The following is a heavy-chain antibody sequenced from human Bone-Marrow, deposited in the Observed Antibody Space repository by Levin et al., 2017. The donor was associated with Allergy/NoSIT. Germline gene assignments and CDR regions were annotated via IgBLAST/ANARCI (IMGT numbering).Heavy chain of an antibody. CDR3: ARVARDAFGVVVEYYHYMDV. D-gene: IGHD3-3*01. V-gene: IGHV1-18*01. Sequence: ASVKVSCKTSGYSFTNYGITWVRQAPGQGFEWMGWINVENGHTNYGQKFQGRVSMTTDTSTSTVYMELRSLRPDDTAVYYCARVARDAFGVVVEYYHYMDVWGKGTTVTVSS. CDR2: INVENGHT. J-gene: IGHJ6*03. CDR1: GYSFTNYG.